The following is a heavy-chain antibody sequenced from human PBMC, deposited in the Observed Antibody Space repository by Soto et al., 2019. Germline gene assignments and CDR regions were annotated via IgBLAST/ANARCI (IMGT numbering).Heavy chain of an antibody. J-gene: IGHJ6*02. CDR1: GFTFNSHT. CDR3: ARPIFGPVRDV. D-gene: IGHD3-3*01. CDR2: ISLSSSYT. V-gene: IGHV3-21*01. Sequence: PGRSLRRSCEAYGFTFNSHTMHWVRPLPRMRPEWNSSISLSSSYTYNAESVKGRFTISRDNAKNSLFLQINSLAVEDTAVYYCARPIFGPVRDVWDRVTTVTVSS.